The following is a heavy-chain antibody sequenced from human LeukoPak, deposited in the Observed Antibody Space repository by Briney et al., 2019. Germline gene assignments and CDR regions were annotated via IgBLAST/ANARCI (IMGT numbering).Heavy chain of an antibody. J-gene: IGHJ4*02. Sequence: GGSLRLSCGVSGFTFSRNWMTWVRQTPGKGLEWVAHIKEDGSETYYVDSVKGRFTVSRDNAMSSLYLQMNSLRAEDTALYYCAKEDYSGFDYWGQGTLVTVSS. CDR1: GFTFSRNW. D-gene: IGHD1-26*01. V-gene: IGHV3-7*03. CDR2: IKEDGSET. CDR3: AKEDYSGFDY.